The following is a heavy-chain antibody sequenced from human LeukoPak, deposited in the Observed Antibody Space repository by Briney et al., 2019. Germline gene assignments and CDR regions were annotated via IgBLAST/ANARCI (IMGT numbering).Heavy chain of an antibody. CDR3: ARFQNRGDAFDI. CDR2: IYYSGST. V-gene: IGHV4-59*01. Sequence: PSETLSLTCTVSGGSISSYYWSWIRQPPGKGLEWIGYIYYSGSTNYNPSLKSRVTISVDTSKNQFSLKLSSVTAADTAVYYCARFQNRGDAFDIWGQGTMVTVSS. J-gene: IGHJ3*02. CDR1: GGSISSYY. D-gene: IGHD1/OR15-1a*01.